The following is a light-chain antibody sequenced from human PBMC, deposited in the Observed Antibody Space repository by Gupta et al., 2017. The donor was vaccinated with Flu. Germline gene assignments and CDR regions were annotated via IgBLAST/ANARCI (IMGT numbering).Light chain of an antibody. CDR1: QSLVYSDGNTY. J-gene: IGKJ2*01. Sequence: DVVMTQSPLYLPVTLGQPASISCWSSQSLVYSDGNTYLSWFQQRPGQSQRRLLYQVSIRVYGGPDRFSGSGSGXDFTLKXSRGEAEDVGVYYCMQDTRWYTFGXGTKLEIK. V-gene: IGKV2-30*01. CDR3: MQDTRWYT. CDR2: QVS.